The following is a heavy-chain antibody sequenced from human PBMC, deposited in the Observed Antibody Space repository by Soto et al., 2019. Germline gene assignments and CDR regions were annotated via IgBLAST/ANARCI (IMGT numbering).Heavy chain of an antibody. CDR3: AIDKTGSGSDDPRICDY. D-gene: IGHD3-10*01. CDR2: ISSSSSYI. J-gene: IGHJ4*01. Sequence: EVQLVESGGGLVKPGGSLRLSCAASGFTFSSYSMNWVRQAPGKGLEWVSSISSSSSYIYYADSVKGRFTISRDNAKKPPDMQMNSLRAKDTAVDYCAIDKTGSGSDDPRICDYWGHGSLITVSS. CDR1: GFTFSSYS. V-gene: IGHV3-21*04.